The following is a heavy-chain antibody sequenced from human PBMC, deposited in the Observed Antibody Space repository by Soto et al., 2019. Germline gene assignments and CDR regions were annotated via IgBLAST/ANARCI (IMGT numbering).Heavy chain of an antibody. CDR1: GDTFSSYT. Sequence: SVTVSCKASGDTFSSYTIIWVRQANGQGLEWMGRIIPILGIANYAQKFQGRVTITADKSTSTAYMELSSLRSEDTAVYYCARAGGEVVAAVHFDYWGQGTLVTVSS. D-gene: IGHD2-15*01. CDR2: IIPILGIA. V-gene: IGHV1-69*02. J-gene: IGHJ4*02. CDR3: ARAGGEVVAAVHFDY.